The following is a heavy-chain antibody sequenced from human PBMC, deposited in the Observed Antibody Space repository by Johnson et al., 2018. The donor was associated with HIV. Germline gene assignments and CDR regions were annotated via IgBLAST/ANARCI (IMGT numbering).Heavy chain of an antibody. CDR1: GFTFSRYS. CDR2: ISYDGRKK. J-gene: IGHJ3*02. CDR3: AREGRGSPDGFDI. D-gene: IGHD3-16*01. V-gene: IGHV3-30*04. Sequence: QEQVVESGGGVVQPGRSLRLTCAASGFTFSRYSMHWVRQAPGKGLQWVAHISYDGRKKYYTESLRGRFTISRDNSNNTLYLQMNTLITEDTAVYYCAREGRGSPDGFDIWGQGTMVTVSS.